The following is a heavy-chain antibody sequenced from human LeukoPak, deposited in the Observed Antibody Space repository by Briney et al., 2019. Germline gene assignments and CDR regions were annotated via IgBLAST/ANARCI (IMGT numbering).Heavy chain of an antibody. CDR3: ATPIGFQWLLHY. V-gene: IGHV5-51*01. D-gene: IGHD6-19*01. Sequence: GESLKISCKGSGYSFSSYWIGWVRQMPGKGLEWMGIIYPGDSDARYSPSFQGQVTMSADTSISTAYLQWSSLKASDTAMYYYATPIGFQWLLHYWGQGTLVPVSS. J-gene: IGHJ4*02. CDR1: GYSFSSYW. CDR2: IYPGDSDA.